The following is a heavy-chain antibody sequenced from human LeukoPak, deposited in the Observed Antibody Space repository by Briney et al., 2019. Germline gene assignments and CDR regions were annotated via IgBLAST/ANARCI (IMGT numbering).Heavy chain of an antibody. J-gene: IGHJ3*02. CDR1: GYTFTNYG. D-gene: IGHD3-22*01. CDR2: ISAYSGNT. Sequence: ASVKVSCKASGYTFTNYGISWVRQAPGQGLEWMGWISAYSGNTNYAQKLQGRLTMTTDTSTSTAYMELRNLRSDDTAVYYCARDGHRRYYYDSREHAFDIWAQGTMVTVSS. CDR3: ARDGHRRYYYDSREHAFDI. V-gene: IGHV1-18*01.